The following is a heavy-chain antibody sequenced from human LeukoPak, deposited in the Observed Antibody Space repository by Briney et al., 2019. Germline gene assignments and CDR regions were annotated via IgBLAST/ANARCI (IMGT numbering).Heavy chain of an antibody. D-gene: IGHD3-22*01. CDR1: GFTFRSYS. J-gene: IGHJ4*02. Sequence: PGGSLRLSCAASGFTFRSYSMHWVRQAPGQGLEWVAVICYDGGRSDYADSVKGRFTISRDNSKNTLFLQMNSLRGEDTAVYYCTRDAADYFDSSASFDYWGQGTLVTVSS. CDR3: TRDAADYFDSSASFDY. CDR2: ICYDGGRS. V-gene: IGHV3-30*04.